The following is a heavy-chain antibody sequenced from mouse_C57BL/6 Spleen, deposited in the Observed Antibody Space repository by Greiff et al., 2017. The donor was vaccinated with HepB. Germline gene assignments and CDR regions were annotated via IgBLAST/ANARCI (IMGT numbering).Heavy chain of an antibody. CDR1: GYAFSSSW. V-gene: IGHV1-82*01. CDR2: IYPGDGDT. J-gene: IGHJ1*03. Sequence: QVQLKQSGPELVKPGASVKISCKASGYAFSSSWMNWVKQRPGKGLEWIGRIYPGDGDTNYNGKFKGKATLTADKSSSTAYMQLSSLTSEDSAVYFCAKGSYEYFDVWGTGTTVTVSS. D-gene: IGHD1-1*02. CDR3: AKGSYEYFDV.